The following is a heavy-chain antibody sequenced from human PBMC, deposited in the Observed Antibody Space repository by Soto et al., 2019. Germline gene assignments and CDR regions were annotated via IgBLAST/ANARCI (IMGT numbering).Heavy chain of an antibody. CDR1: GFTFSSYG. J-gene: IGHJ4*02. Sequence: QVQLVESGGGVVQPGRSPRLSCAASGFTFSSYGMHWVRQAPGKGLEWVAVIWYDGSNKYYADSVKGRFTISRDNSKNTLYLQMNSLRAEDTAVYYCAREGSSTSCLDYWGQGTLVTVSS. CDR2: IWYDGSNK. V-gene: IGHV3-33*01. D-gene: IGHD2-2*01. CDR3: AREGSSTSCLDY.